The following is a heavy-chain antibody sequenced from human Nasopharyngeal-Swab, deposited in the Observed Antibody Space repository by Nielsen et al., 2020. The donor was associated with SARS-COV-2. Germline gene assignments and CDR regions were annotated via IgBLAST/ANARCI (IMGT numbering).Heavy chain of an antibody. CDR3: ARALALTFWSGYSNWFDP. D-gene: IGHD3-3*01. V-gene: IGHV4-34*01. J-gene: IGHJ5*02. CDR2: INHSGST. Sequence: SETLSLTCAVYGGSFSGYYWSWIRQTPGKGLEWIGEINHSGSTNYNVSLKSRVTISVDTSKNQFSLKLSSVTAADTAVYYCARALALTFWSGYSNWFDPWGQGTLVTVSS. CDR1: GGSFSGYY.